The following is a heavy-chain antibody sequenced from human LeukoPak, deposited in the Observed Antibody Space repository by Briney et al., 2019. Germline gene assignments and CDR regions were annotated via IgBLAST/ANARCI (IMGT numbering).Heavy chain of an antibody. D-gene: IGHD6-6*01. Sequence: GGSLRLSCAASGLTVGTNYMSWVRQAPGKGLEWVSSIYSDGSTHYADSVKGRFTISRDISRNTLNLQMNSLRAEDTAVYYCARDLIAARPYWGQGTLVTVSS. J-gene: IGHJ4*02. CDR3: ARDLIAARPY. CDR1: GLTVGTNY. CDR2: IYSDGST. V-gene: IGHV3-53*01.